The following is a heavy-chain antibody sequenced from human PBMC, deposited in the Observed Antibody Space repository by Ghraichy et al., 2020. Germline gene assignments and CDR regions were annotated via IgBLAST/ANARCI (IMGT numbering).Heavy chain of an antibody. V-gene: IGHV3-74*01. D-gene: IGHD3-22*01. CDR3: GRVRGYYDSSGYDYYFDV. Sequence: GALRLSCAASGFSFSSYWMHWVRQAPGKGLVWVSRINSDGSSASYADSVKGRFTISRDNAKNTLYLQMDSLKAEDTAVYYCGRVRGYYDSSGYDYYFDVWGRGTPVTVSS. CDR2: INSDGSSA. CDR1: GFSFSSYW. J-gene: IGHJ4*01.